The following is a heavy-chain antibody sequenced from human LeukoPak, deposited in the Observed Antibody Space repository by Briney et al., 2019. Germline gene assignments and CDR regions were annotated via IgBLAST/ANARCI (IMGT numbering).Heavy chain of an antibody. CDR3: ARRSGIAAAGRTYYYYYMDV. D-gene: IGHD6-13*01. CDR1: GGSISNYY. J-gene: IGHJ6*03. Sequence: PSETLSLTCTVSGGSISNYYWSWIRQSPVKGLEWIGFIYYSGSTNYNPSLKSRVTISVDTSKNQFSLKLSSVTAADTAVYYCARRSGIAAAGRTYYYYYMDVWGKGTTVTVSS. V-gene: IGHV4-59*01. CDR2: IYYSGST.